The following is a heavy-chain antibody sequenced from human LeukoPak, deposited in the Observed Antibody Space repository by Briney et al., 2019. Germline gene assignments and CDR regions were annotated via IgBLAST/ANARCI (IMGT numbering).Heavy chain of an antibody. V-gene: IGHV3-30*18. CDR2: ISYDGSNK. J-gene: IGHJ5*02. D-gene: IGHD1-7*01. Sequence: GRSLRLSCAASGFTFSSYGMHWVRQAPGKGLEWVAVISYDGSNKYYADSVKGRFTISRDNSKNTLYLQMNSLRAEDTGVYYCAKATAGTTRGEGNWFDPWGQGTLVTVSS. CDR3: AKATAGTTRGEGNWFDP. CDR1: GFTFSSYG.